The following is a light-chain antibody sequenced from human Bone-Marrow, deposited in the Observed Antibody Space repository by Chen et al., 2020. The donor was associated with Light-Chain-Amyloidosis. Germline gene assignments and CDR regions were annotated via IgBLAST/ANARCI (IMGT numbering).Light chain of an antibody. CDR2: GNS. CDR3: QSYDSSLSGYV. V-gene: IGLV1-40*01. Sequence: QPVLTQPPSVSGAPGQRVTVSCIGSSSNIGAGFDVHWYQQLPGTVPKLLIYGNSNRPSGVPDRFSGSKSATSASLAITGLQAEDEADYYCQSYDSSLSGYVFGPGTEVTVL. CDR1: SSNIGAGFD. J-gene: IGLJ1*01.